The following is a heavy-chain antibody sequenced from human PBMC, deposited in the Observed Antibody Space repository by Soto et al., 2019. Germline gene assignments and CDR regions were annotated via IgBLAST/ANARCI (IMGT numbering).Heavy chain of an antibody. J-gene: IGHJ4*02. CDR2: IWYDGSNK. V-gene: IGHV3-33*06. D-gene: IGHD6-6*01. CDR3: TKGSASARPYYFDY. Sequence: GGSLRLSCAASGFTFSSYGMHWVRQAPGKGLEWVAVIWYDGSNKYYADSVKGRFTISRDNSRNTLYLQMNSLRADDTALYYCTKGSASARPYYFDYWGQGTLVTVSS. CDR1: GFTFSSYG.